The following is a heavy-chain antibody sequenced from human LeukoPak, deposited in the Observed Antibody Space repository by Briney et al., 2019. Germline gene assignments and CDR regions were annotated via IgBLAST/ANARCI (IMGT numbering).Heavy chain of an antibody. D-gene: IGHD3-10*01. V-gene: IGHV4-59*12. Sequence: PSETLSLTCTVSGGSISSYYWSWIRQPPGKGLEWIGYIYHSGSTNYNRSLKSRVTISVDTSKNQFSLKLSSVTAADTAVYYCARLKLLWFGELSQIDYWGQGTLVTVSS. CDR3: ARLKLLWFGELSQIDY. J-gene: IGHJ4*02. CDR1: GGSISSYY. CDR2: IYHSGST.